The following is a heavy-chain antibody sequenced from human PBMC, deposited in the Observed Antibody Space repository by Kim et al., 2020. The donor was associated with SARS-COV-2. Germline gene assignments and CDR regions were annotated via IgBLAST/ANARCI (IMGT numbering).Heavy chain of an antibody. CDR2: IYSGGSR. V-gene: IGHV3-53*01. Sequence: GGSLRLSCAASGFIVSSNYMSWVRQAPGKGLEWVSVIYSGGSRYYADSVKGRFTISRDNSKNTVYLQMNSLRAEDTAVYYCAREGGFGTRDNGNYYLDYWGPGTPVTVPS. CDR3: AREGGFGTRDNGNYYLDY. CDR1: GFIVSSNY. J-gene: IGHJ4*02. D-gene: IGHD1-26*01.